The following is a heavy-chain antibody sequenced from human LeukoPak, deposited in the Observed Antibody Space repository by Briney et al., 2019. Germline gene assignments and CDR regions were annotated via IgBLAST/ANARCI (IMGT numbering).Heavy chain of an antibody. CDR2: IYYSGST. D-gene: IGHD5-24*01. CDR1: GGSISSYY. V-gene: IGHV4-59*08. Sequence: SETLSLTCTVSGGSISSYYWSWIRQPPGKGLEWIGYIYYSGSTNYNPSLKSRDTISVDTSKNQFSLKLSSVTAADTAVYYCARHTLGMASLDYWGQGTLVTVSS. J-gene: IGHJ4*02. CDR3: ARHTLGMASLDY.